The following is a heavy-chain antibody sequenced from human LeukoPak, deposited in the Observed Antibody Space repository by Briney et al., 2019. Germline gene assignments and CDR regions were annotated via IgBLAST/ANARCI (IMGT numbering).Heavy chain of an antibody. CDR1: GGSFNNYY. CDR2: INHSGST. Sequence: PSETLSLTCAVSGGSFNNYYWSWIRQPPGKGLEWIGKINHSGSTNYNPSLKSRGTISVETSKKQFYLKLTSVTAADTAVYYCSRCPYGCNSGYFDYWGQGNLVTVSS. CDR3: SRCPYGCNSGYFDY. J-gene: IGHJ4*02. V-gene: IGHV4-34*01. D-gene: IGHD4-23*01.